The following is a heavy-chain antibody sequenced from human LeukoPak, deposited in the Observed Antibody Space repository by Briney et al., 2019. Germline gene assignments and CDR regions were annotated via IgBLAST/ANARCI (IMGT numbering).Heavy chain of an antibody. D-gene: IGHD3-3*01. CDR3: ARDSEWKAFDI. CDR2: IYYSGST. Sequence: SETLSLTCTVSGGSISSGGYYWSWIRQHPGKGLEWIGYIYYSGSTYYNPSLKSRVTISVDTSKNQFSLKLSSVTAADTAVYYCARDSEWKAFDIWGQGTMVTVSS. J-gene: IGHJ3*02. CDR1: GGSISSGGYY. V-gene: IGHV4-31*03.